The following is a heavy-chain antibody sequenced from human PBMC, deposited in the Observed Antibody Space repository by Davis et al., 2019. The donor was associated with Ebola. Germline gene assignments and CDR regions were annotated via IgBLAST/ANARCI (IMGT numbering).Heavy chain of an antibody. J-gene: IGHJ4*02. CDR2: INGDGSRT. CDR3: ARDSIEGATTFDY. D-gene: IGHD1-26*01. Sequence: HTGGSLRLSCAASGFTFSDYYMSWIRQAPGKGLVWVSRINGDGSRTSYADSVKGRFTISRDNAKNTLYLQMNSLRAEDTAVYYCARDSIEGATTFDYWGQGTLVTVSS. V-gene: IGHV3-74*01. CDR1: GFTFSDYY.